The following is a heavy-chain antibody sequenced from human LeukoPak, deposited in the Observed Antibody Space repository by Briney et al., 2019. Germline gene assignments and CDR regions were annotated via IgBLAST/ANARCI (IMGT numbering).Heavy chain of an antibody. D-gene: IGHD6-6*01. CDR3: ARVGGYSSSSVVYYYYMDV. J-gene: IGHJ6*03. CDR2: INPNSGGT. CDR1: GYTFTGYY. V-gene: IGHV1-2*02. Sequence: ASVKVSCKASGYTFTGYYMHWVRQAPGQGLEWMGWINPNSGGTNYAQKFQGRVTMTRDTSISTAYMELSRLRSDDTAVYYCARVGGYSSSSVVYYYYMDVWGKGTTVTVSS.